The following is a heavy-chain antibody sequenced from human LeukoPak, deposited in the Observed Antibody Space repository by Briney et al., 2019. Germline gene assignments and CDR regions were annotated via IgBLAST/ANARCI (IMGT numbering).Heavy chain of an antibody. J-gene: IGHJ4*02. CDR3: ARALAYSSSWYDY. D-gene: IGHD6-13*01. V-gene: IGHV4-30-4*08. CDR2: IYYSGST. CDR1: GGSISSGDYY. Sequence: SQTLSLTCTVSGGSISSGDYYWSWIRQPPGKGLEWIGYIYYSGSTYYNPSPKRRVTVSVDTSKNQFSLKLSPVTAADTAVYYWARALAYSSSWYDYWGQGTLVTVSS.